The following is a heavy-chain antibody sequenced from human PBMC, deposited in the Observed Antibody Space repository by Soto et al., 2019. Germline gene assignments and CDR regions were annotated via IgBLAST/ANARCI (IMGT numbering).Heavy chain of an antibody. CDR2: MSGLGGST. CDR1: GFTFSASS. V-gene: IGHV3-23*01. Sequence: EVQLLESGGGLVQPGGSLRLSCTASGFTFSASSMSWVRQAPGKGLEWVSGMSGLGGSTYYADSVKGRFTISRDNSKNTLYLQMHSLRVEDTALYYCAKSNGYTWQQYFFDYWGQGTLLTVSS. J-gene: IGHJ4*02. CDR3: AKSNGYTWQQYFFDY. D-gene: IGHD1-20*01.